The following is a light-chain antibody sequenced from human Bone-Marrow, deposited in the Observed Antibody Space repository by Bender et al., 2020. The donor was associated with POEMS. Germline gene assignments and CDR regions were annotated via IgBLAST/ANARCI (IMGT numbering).Light chain of an antibody. CDR3: QSWGSNTAV. CDR1: KLGEEY. V-gene: IGLV3-1*01. J-gene: IGLJ2*01. CDR2: QDT. Sequence: SYELNQPPSVSVSPGQTATITCSGEKLGEEYACWYQQKPGQSPVVVIYQDTKRPSGIPERFSGSTSGNTASLTISGTQTMDEADYYCQSWGSNTAVFGGGTKLTVL.